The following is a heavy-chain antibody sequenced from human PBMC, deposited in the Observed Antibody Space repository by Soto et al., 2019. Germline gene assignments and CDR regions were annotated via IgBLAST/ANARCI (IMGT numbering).Heavy chain of an antibody. J-gene: IGHJ4*02. CDR1: GGTFSSYA. Sequence: SVKVSCKASGGTFSSYAISWVRQAPGQGPEWMGGIIPIFGTANYAQKFQGRVTITADKSMSTAYMELSSLRSEDTAVYYCARFSGYSYGYHSDYWGQGTLVTVSS. CDR2: IIPIFGTA. CDR3: ARFSGYSYGYHSDY. V-gene: IGHV1-69*06. D-gene: IGHD5-18*01.